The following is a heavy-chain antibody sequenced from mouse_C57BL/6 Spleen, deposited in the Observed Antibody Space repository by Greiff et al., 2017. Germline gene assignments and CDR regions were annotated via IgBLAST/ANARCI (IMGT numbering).Heavy chain of an antibody. CDR1: GYTFTSYW. D-gene: IGHD2-3*01. CDR3: ARQEGYYSSWFAY. V-gene: IGHV1-64*01. J-gene: IGHJ3*01. Sequence: QVQLQQPGAELVKPGASVKLSCKASGYTFTSYWMHWVKQRPGQGLEWIGMIHPNSGSTNYNEKFKSKATLTVDKSSSTAYMQLSSLTSEDSAVYDCARQEGYYSSWFAYWSQGTLVTVSA. CDR2: IHPNSGST.